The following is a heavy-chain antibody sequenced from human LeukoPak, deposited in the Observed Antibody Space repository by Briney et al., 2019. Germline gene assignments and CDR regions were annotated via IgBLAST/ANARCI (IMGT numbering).Heavy chain of an antibody. J-gene: IGHJ4*02. CDR2: ISYDGSNK. D-gene: IGHD3-22*01. CDR3: AKDLGYYDSYFDY. CDR1: GFTFSSYG. V-gene: IGHV3-30*18. Sequence: GRSLRLSCAASGFTFSSYGMHWVRQAPGKGLEWVAVISYDGSNKYYADSVKGRFTISRDNSKNTLYLQMNSLRAEDTAVYYCAKDLGYYDSYFDYWGQETLVTVSS.